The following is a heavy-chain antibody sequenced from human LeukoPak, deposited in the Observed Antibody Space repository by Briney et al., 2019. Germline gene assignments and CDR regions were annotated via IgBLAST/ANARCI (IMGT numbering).Heavy chain of an antibody. CDR2: INHSGST. J-gene: IGHJ5*02. CDR3: ARGSLVASRPLNWFDP. D-gene: IGHD2-21*01. Sequence: PWETLSLTCAVYGGSFSGYYWSWIRQPPGKGLQWIGEINHSGSTNYNPSLKSRVTISVDTSKNQFSLKLSSVTAADTAVYYCARGSLVASRPLNWFDPCGQGTLVTVSS. CDR1: GGSFSGYY. V-gene: IGHV4-34*01.